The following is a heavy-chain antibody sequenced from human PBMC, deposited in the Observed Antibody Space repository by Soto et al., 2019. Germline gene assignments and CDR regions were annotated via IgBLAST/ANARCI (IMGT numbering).Heavy chain of an antibody. CDR3: AKDKVKLTYYDASSGYSALDY. CDR2: LSYDGSNK. CDR1: GFSFSSWG. D-gene: IGHD3-22*01. V-gene: IGHV3-30*18. J-gene: IGHJ4*02. Sequence: GVALRLSCAASGFSFSSWGMHWVRQAPGKGLAWVSVLSYDGSNKYYADSVKGRFTVSRDNSKNTLYLQMNSRRAEDTSVYYCAKDKVKLTYYDASSGYSALDYWGQGTVVTVSS.